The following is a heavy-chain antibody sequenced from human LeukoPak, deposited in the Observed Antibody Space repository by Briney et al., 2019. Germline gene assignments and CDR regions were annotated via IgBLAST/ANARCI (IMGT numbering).Heavy chain of an antibody. Sequence: SETLSLTCTVSGDSISGSSYYWGWIRQPPGKGLEWIGNIYYGGSTYYSPSLKSRVSISVDTSKNQVSLKLSSVTAADTAVYYCASADGYIIHYWGQGTLVTVSS. D-gene: IGHD5-24*01. J-gene: IGHJ4*02. CDR3: ASADGYIIHY. CDR2: IYYGGST. CDR1: GDSISGSSYY. V-gene: IGHV4-39*01.